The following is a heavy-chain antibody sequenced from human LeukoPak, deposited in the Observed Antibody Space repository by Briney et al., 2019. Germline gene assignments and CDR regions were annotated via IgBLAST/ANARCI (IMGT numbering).Heavy chain of an antibody. Sequence: ASVKVSCKASGYTFTSYAMNWVRQAPGQGLEWMGWINTNTGNPTYAQGFTGRFVFSLDTSVSTAYLQISSLKAEDTAVYYCARDYYDSSGQNYYYYGMDVWGQGTTVTVSS. CDR1: GYTFTSYA. V-gene: IGHV7-4-1*02. CDR2: INTNTGNP. CDR3: ARDYYDSSGQNYYYYGMDV. J-gene: IGHJ6*02. D-gene: IGHD3-22*01.